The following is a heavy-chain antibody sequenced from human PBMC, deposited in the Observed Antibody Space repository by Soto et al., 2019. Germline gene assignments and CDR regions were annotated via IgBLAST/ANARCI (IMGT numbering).Heavy chain of an antibody. D-gene: IGHD3-3*01. V-gene: IGHV1-2*02. CDR1: GYTFTGYY. CDR3: ARVPLNTSFWSGYLSYYYGMDV. Sequence: QVQLVQSGAEVKKPGASVKVSCKASGYTFTGYYMHWVRQAPGQGLEWMGWINPNSGGTNYAQKFQGRVTMTRDTSISTAYMELSRLRSDDTAVYYCARVPLNTSFWSGYLSYYYGMDVWGQGTTVTVSS. J-gene: IGHJ6*02. CDR2: INPNSGGT.